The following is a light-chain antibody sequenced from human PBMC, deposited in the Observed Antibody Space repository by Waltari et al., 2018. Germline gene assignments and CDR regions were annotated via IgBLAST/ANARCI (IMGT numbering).Light chain of an antibody. V-gene: IGKV3-20*01. CDR3: QQYGSSPRT. CDR1: QSVSSY. Sequence: ETVLMQSPGTLSLSPGERATLSCRASQSVSSYLAWYQQRPGRAPRLLIYGASSRATGIPDRFSGSGSGTDFTLTISRLEPEDFAVYYCQQYGSSPRTFGQGTKLEI. J-gene: IGKJ2*01. CDR2: GAS.